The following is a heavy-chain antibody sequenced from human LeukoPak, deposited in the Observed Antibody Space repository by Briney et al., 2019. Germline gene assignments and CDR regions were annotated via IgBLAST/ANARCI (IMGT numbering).Heavy chain of an antibody. Sequence: GGSLRLFCAASGFTFSGYAMSWVRQAPGRGLEWVSTITGSSGGTYYADSVKGRFTISRDNSKNTVSLQMNSLRAEDTAVYYCTRTGDEYYYDRSEGKDWFDPWGQGTLVTVSS. D-gene: IGHD3-22*01. J-gene: IGHJ5*02. CDR2: ITGSSGGT. CDR3: TRTGDEYYYDRSEGKDWFDP. CDR1: GFTFSGYA. V-gene: IGHV3-23*01.